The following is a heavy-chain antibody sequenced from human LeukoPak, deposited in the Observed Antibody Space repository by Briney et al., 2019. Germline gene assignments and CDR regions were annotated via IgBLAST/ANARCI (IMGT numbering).Heavy chain of an antibody. CDR3: ANLFTFGGVIAPTYYFDY. D-gene: IGHD3-16*02. CDR2: IYYSGST. V-gene: IGHV4-39*01. Sequence: RSSETLSLTCTVSGGSISSSSYYWGWIRQPPGKGLEWIGSIYYSGSTYYNPSLKSRVTISVDTSKNQFSLKLSSVTAADTAVYYCANLFTFGGVIAPTYYFDYWGQGTLVTVSS. J-gene: IGHJ4*02. CDR1: GGSISSSSYY.